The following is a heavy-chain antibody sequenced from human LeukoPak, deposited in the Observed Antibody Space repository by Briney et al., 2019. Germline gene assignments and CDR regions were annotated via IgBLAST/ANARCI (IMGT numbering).Heavy chain of an antibody. J-gene: IGHJ4*02. CDR2: ISSSSSTI. CDR3: ARGTSTAYFQLYFAS. Sequence: PGGSLRLSCAASGFTFSSYSMNWVRQAPGKGLEWVSYISSSSSTIYYADSVEGRYTISRDNDKNSLYLQMNSLRAEDTAVYYCARGTSTAYFQLYFASWGQGTLVTVSS. CDR1: GFTFSSYS. V-gene: IGHV3-48*01. D-gene: IGHD3-9*01.